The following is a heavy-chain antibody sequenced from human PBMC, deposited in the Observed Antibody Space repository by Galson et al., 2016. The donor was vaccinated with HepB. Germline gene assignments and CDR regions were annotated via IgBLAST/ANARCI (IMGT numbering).Heavy chain of an antibody. Sequence: QSGAEVKKPGESLKISCGGSGYTFSTSWIAWVRQRPGKGLEWMAIFRPDDSDTTYSPSFEGQVTVSADKSIRTAYLQWSSLKASDSGMYYCARQSSGYFDFWGQGTLVTVSS. CDR3: ARQSSGYFDF. J-gene: IGHJ4*02. D-gene: IGHD3-3*01. CDR1: GYTFSTSW. CDR2: FRPDDSDT. V-gene: IGHV5-51*01.